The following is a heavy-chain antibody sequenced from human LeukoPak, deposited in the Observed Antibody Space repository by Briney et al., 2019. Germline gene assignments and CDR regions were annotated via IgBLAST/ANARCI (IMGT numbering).Heavy chain of an antibody. D-gene: IGHD6-13*01. Sequence: GGSLRLSCAASGFTFYYYGINWVRQAPGKGLEGVTDVSWESRSKAHTDSGRVRLTISRDTAKNYLYLQMISLGVEDMALYYCGARRGAAAGTDYCDDWGQGTLVTVSS. CDR1: GFTFYYYG. J-gene: IGHJ4*02. V-gene: IGHV3-9*03. CDR3: GARRGAAAGTDYCDD. CDR2: VSWESRSK.